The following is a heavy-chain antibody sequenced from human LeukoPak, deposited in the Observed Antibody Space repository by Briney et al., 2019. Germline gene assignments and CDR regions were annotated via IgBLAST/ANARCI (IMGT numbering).Heavy chain of an antibody. CDR3: ARVVAAMVTSEDAFDI. CDR2: MNPNSGNT. V-gene: IGHV1-8*01. CDR1: GYTFTSYD. D-gene: IGHD5-18*01. Sequence: GASVKVSCKASGYTFTSYDINWVRQATGQGLEWMGWMNPNSGNTGYAQKFQGRVTMTRNTSISTAYMELSSLRSEDTAVYYCARVVAAMVTSEDAFDIWGQGTMVTVSS. J-gene: IGHJ3*02.